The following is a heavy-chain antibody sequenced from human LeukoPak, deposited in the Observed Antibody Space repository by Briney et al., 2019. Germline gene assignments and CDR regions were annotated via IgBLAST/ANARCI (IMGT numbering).Heavy chain of an antibody. V-gene: IGHV5-10-1*01. J-gene: IGHJ4*02. CDR3: ARPLTGGYTPLDY. D-gene: IGHD3-22*01. CDR1: GNSFTNYW. Sequence: GESPKISCKGSGNSFTNYWISWVRQKPGKGLEWMGRIDPSDSYTDYSPSFQGHVTISADKSVYTAYLQWSSLKASDTAMYYCARPLTGGYTPLDYWGQGTLVTVSS. CDR2: IDPSDSYT.